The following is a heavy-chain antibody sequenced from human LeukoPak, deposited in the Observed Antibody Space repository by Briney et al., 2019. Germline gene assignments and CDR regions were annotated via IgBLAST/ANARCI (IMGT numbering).Heavy chain of an antibody. CDR2: ISSSSSYI. D-gene: IGHD5-12*01. J-gene: IGHJ4*02. CDR3: ARGGNSGYDDY. Sequence: GGSLRLSCAASGFTFSSYSMNWVRQAPGKGLEWVSSISSSSSYIYYADSVKGRFTISRDNAKNSLYLQVNSLRAEDTAVYYCARGGNSGYDDYWGQGTLVTVSS. CDR1: GFTFSSYS. V-gene: IGHV3-21*01.